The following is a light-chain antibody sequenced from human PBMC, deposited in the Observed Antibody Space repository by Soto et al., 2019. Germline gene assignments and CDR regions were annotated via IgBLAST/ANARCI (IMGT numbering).Light chain of an antibody. CDR3: QQYGSSPLT. V-gene: IGKV3D-20*01. Sequence: EIVLTQSPATLSLSPGDRATLSCGASQSVTNNYLAWYQQKPGLAPRLLIYDASYRANGIPDRFSGSGSGTDFTLTISRLEPEDFVVYYCQQYGSSPLTFGGGTKVEIK. J-gene: IGKJ4*01. CDR2: DAS. CDR1: QSVTNNY.